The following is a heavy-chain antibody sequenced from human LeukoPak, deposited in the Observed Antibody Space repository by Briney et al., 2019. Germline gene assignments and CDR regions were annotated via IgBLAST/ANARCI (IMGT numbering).Heavy chain of an antibody. V-gene: IGHV3-30*18. D-gene: IGHD2-21*02. CDR3: AKDSLPRLAYCGGDCYSSYNWFDP. Sequence: GRSLRLSCAASGFTFSSYGMHWVRQAPGKGLEWVAVISYDGSNKYYADSVKGRFTISRDNSKNTLYLQMNSLRAEDTAVYYCAKDSLPRLAYCGGDCYSSYNWFDPWGQGTLVTVSS. CDR1: GFTFSSYG. CDR2: ISYDGSNK. J-gene: IGHJ5*02.